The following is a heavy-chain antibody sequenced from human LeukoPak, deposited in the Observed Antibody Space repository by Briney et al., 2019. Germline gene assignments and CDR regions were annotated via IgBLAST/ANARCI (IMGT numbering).Heavy chain of an antibody. CDR1: GYTFTGHY. Sequence: ASVKVSCKASGYTFTGHYMHWVRQAPGQGLEWMGWINPNSGGTNYAQKFQGRVTMTRDTSISTAYMELTRLRSDDTAVYYCARKASNLYGDRTKSYDYWGQGTLVTVSS. CDR2: INPNSGGT. CDR3: ARKASNLYGDRTKSYDY. J-gene: IGHJ4*02. V-gene: IGHV1-2*02. D-gene: IGHD4-17*01.